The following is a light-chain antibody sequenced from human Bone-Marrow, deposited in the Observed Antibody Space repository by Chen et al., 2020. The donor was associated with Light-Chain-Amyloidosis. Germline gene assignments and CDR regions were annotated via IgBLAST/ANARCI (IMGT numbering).Light chain of an antibody. CDR1: SGDVGGYDV. V-gene: IGLV2-11*02. Sequence: QSALTQPRSVSGSPGQSVTISCTGTSGDVGGYDVVSWYQQYPVKAPKLIIYDVSKRPSGVPDRFAGSKSGNTASLTISGLQAADEADYYCGSTAGRSTLVFGGGTTLTVL. CDR2: DVS. J-gene: IGLJ2*01. CDR3: GSTAGRSTLV.